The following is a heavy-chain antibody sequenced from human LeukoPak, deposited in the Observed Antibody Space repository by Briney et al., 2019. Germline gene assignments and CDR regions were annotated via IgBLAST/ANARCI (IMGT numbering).Heavy chain of an antibody. V-gene: IGHV3-30-3*01. J-gene: IGHJ6*02. Sequence: GGSLRLSCVVSGFTFNRCWMNWVRQAPGKGLEWVAVISYDGSNKYYADSVKGRFTISRDNSKNTLYLQMNSLRAEDTAVYYCARIALYDDTAFYSGYYYYYYPMDVWGQGTTVTVSS. D-gene: IGHD3-9*01. CDR2: ISYDGSNK. CDR3: ARIALYDDTAFYSGYYYYYYPMDV. CDR1: GFTFNRCW.